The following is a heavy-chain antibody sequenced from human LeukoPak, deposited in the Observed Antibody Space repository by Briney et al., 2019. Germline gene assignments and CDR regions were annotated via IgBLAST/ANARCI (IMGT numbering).Heavy chain of an antibody. Sequence: PSQTLSLTYTVSGDSISSGTYYWSWIRQPAGKGLEWIGRIFTTGSTNYNPSLKSRVTISIDTSNNQFSLRLTSVTAADTAVYYCARESIAVAGEFDYWGQGTLVTVSS. J-gene: IGHJ4*02. CDR1: GDSISSGTYY. CDR2: IFTTGST. CDR3: ARESIAVAGEFDY. D-gene: IGHD6-19*01. V-gene: IGHV4-61*02.